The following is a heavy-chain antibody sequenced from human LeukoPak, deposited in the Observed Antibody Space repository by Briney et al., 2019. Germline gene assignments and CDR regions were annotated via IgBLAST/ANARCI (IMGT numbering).Heavy chain of an antibody. CDR1: GFTFSSYA. CDR2: ISYDGSNK. CDR3: ARIGGDRHPIEY. J-gene: IGHJ4*02. V-gene: IGHV3-30-3*01. D-gene: IGHD2-21*02. Sequence: TGGSLRLSCAASGFTFSSYAMHWVRQAPGKGLEWVAVISYDGSNKYYADSVKGRFTISRDNSKNTLYLQMNSLRAEDAAVYYCARIGGDRHPIEYWGQGTLVTVSS.